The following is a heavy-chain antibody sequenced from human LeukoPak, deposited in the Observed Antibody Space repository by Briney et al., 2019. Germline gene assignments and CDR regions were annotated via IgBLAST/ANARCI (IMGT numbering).Heavy chain of an antibody. V-gene: IGHV4-39*01. D-gene: IGHD3-16*01. CDR2: VYYSGSI. J-gene: IGHJ5*01. CDR1: GGSITAGNHH. Sequence: SETLSLTCTVSGGSITAGNHHSGWIRHPPRKGLEWIGSVYYSGSIFSDTSHKSRVTISGDTSKNQFSLSLSSVTAADTAVYYCARLNPGYVTAPHDSWGQGMLVTVSS. CDR3: ARLNPGYVTAPHDS.